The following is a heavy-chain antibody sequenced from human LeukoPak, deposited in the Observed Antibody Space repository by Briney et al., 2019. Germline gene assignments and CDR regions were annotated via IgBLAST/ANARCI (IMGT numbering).Heavy chain of an antibody. D-gene: IGHD6-6*01. CDR2: MNPNSGNT. CDR3: ARSEYSSSPVNY. V-gene: IGHV1-8*03. CDR1: GYSFITYP. Sequence: GASVKVSCKASGYSFITYPMNWVRQAPGQGLEWMGWMNPNSGNTGYAQKFQGRVTITRNTSISTAYMELSSLRSEDTAVYYCARSEYSSSPVNYWGQGTLVTVSS. J-gene: IGHJ4*02.